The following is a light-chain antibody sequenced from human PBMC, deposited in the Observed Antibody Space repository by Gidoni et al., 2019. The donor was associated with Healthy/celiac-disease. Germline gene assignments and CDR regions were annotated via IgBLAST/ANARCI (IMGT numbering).Light chain of an antibody. CDR2: AAS. Sequence: DIQMTQSPSSLSASVGDRVTITCRASQSISSYLNWYQQKPGKAHTLLIYAASRLQSGVPSRFRGSGSGTDFTLTISSLQPEDFATYDCQQSYSTPWTFGQGTKVEIK. CDR3: QQSYSTPWT. J-gene: IGKJ1*01. V-gene: IGKV1-39*01. CDR1: QSISSY.